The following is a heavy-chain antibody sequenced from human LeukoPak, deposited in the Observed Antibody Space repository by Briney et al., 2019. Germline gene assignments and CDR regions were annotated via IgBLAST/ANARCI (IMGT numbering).Heavy chain of an antibody. D-gene: IGHD6-19*01. CDR2: ISKDGNSK. Sequence: GGSLRLSCVASGFTFNTYAMHWVRQAPGKGLEWVAVISKDGNSKFYGDSVKGRFTISRDHSKNTLYLQMSSLRVDDTAVYYCAKDGLAVASIDFWGQGTLVTVSS. V-gene: IGHV3-30*04. CDR1: GFTFNTYA. J-gene: IGHJ4*02. CDR3: AKDGLAVASIDF.